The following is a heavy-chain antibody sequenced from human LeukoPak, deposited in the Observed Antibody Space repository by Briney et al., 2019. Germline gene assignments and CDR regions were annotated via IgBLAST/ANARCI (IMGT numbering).Heavy chain of an antibody. D-gene: IGHD2/OR15-2a*01. CDR3: AKDLSPRLAFDY. CDR2: TTGSGART. CDR1: GFTFSNFA. Sequence: GGSLRLSCAASGFTFSNFAMSWVRQAPGKGLEWVSGTTGSGARTHYADSVKGLFTISRDNSKNTLYLQMNSLRVEDTAVYYCAKDLSPRLAFDYWGRGTLVTVSS. J-gene: IGHJ4*02. V-gene: IGHV3-23*01.